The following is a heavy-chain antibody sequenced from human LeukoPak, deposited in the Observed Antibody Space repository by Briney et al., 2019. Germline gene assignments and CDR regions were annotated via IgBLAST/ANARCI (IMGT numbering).Heavy chain of an antibody. D-gene: IGHD3-22*01. Sequence: GGSLRLSCAASGFTFSNAWMSWVRQAPGKGLEWVGRIKSKTDGGTTDYAAPVKGRFTISRDNSKNTLYLQMNSLRAEDTAVYYCAKDSTMIVVVIPDYWGQGTLVTVSS. CDR3: AKDSTMIVVVIPDY. CDR2: IKSKTDGGTT. CDR1: GFTFSNAW. J-gene: IGHJ4*02. V-gene: IGHV3-15*01.